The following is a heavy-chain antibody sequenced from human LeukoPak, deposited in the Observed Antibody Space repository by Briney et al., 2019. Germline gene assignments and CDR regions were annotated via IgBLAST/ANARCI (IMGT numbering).Heavy chain of an antibody. CDR3: AKDQIRLRYFDWLFLNYFDY. D-gene: IGHD3-9*01. V-gene: IGHV3-23*01. CDR1: GFTFSSYA. J-gene: IGHJ4*02. CDR2: ISGSGGST. Sequence: GGSLRLSCAASGFTFSSYAMSWVRQAPGKGLEWVSAISGSGGSTYYADSVKGRFTISRDNSKNTLYLQMNSLRAEDTAVYYCAKDQIRLRYFDWLFLNYFDYWGQGTLVTVSS.